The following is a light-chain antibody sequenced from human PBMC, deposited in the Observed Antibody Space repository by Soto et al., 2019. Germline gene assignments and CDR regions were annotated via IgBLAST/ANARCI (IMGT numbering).Light chain of an antibody. V-gene: IGKV3-15*01. J-gene: IGKJ5*01. CDR2: GAS. Sequence: EIVMTRSPATRSVCPLELGTPSCMASQSVSSNLAWYQQKPGQAPRLLIYGASTRATGIPARFSGSGSGTDFSLTISSLEPEDFAVYYCQQRSNWPITFGLGTRLEIK. CDR1: QSVSSN. CDR3: QQRSNWPIT.